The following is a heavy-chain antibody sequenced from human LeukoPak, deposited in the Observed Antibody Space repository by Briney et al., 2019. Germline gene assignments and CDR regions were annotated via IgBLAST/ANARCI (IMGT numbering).Heavy chain of an antibody. CDR3: ARGPGHYYDSSGHEDY. D-gene: IGHD3-22*01. Sequence: GGSLRLSCAASGFTFSSYSMNWVRQAPGKGLEWVPSISSSSSYIYYADSVKGRFTISRDNAKNSLYLQMNSLRAEDTAVYYCARGPGHYYDSSGHEDYWGQGTLVTVSS. CDR2: ISSSSSYI. V-gene: IGHV3-21*01. J-gene: IGHJ4*02. CDR1: GFTFSSYS.